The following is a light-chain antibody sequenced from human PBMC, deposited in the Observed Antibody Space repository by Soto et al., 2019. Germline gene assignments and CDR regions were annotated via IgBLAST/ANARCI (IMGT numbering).Light chain of an antibody. CDR3: LQHSSYPFS. Sequence: DIHMTQSPSSLSASVGDRVTITCRASQDIRYSLGWFQQKPGKAPKRLVYGASNLENGVPPRFSGSRSGTEFTLTISGLQPEDFASYYCLQHSSYPFSFGPGTKVDI. V-gene: IGKV1-17*01. CDR2: GAS. J-gene: IGKJ3*01. CDR1: QDIRYS.